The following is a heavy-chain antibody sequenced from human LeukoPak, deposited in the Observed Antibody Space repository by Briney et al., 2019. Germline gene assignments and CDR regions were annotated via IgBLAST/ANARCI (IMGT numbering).Heavy chain of an antibody. CDR2: ISTSSSTI. Sequence: PGGSLRLSCAASGFTFSSYTMSWVRQAPGKGLEWVSYISTSSSTIYYADSVKGRFTISRDNAKNSLYLQMNSLSDEDTAVYYCARDATAGLFDFWGQGTLVTVSS. CDR3: ARDATAGLFDF. V-gene: IGHV3-48*02. CDR1: GFTFSSYT. D-gene: IGHD6-13*01. J-gene: IGHJ4*02.